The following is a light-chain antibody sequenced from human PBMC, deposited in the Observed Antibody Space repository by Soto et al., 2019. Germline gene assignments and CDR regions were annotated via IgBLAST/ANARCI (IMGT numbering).Light chain of an antibody. V-gene: IGKV3-15*01. CDR2: GAS. CDR3: QQYNNWSPWT. Sequence: EIVMTQSPATLSVSPGERATLSCRASQSVSSNLAWYQQKPGQAPRLLIYGASTRASGIPARFSGGGSGTEVTPTINSLQAEDFAVYYYQQYNNWSPWTFGQGTKVEIK. J-gene: IGKJ1*01. CDR1: QSVSSN.